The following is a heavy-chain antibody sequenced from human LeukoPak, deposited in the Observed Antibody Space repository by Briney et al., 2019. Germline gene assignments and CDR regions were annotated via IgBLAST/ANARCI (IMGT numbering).Heavy chain of an antibody. V-gene: IGHV3-7*01. J-gene: IGHJ1*01. Sequence: GGSLRLSCAASGFNFGSYWMTWVRQTPGKGLECVATMNGDGSQRYYVDSVKGRFTISRDNAKNSLYLQMNSLRDEDTAVYYCARAGGGSYSPALSWYFQHWGQGTLVTVSS. CDR3: ARAGGGSYSPALSWYFQH. D-gene: IGHD1-26*01. CDR2: MNGDGSQR. CDR1: GFNFGSYW.